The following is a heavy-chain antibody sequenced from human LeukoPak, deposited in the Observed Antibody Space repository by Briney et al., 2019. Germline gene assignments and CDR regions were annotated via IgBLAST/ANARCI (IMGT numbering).Heavy chain of an antibody. V-gene: IGHV4-4*07. CDR3: ARRDISSGWSFDY. D-gene: IGHD6-19*01. CDR2: IYTDGST. Sequence: SETLSLTCTVSGGSINNDHWSWIRQPAGKGLEWIGQIYTDGSTNYNPPLKSRVTMSIDTTEDRVSLTIRSVTAADTAFYYCARRDISSGWSFDYWGQGTLVTVSS. J-gene: IGHJ4*02. CDR1: GGSINNDH.